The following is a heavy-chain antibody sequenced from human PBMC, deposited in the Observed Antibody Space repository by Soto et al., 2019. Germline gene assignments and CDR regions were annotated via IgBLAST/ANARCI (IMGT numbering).Heavy chain of an antibody. CDR1: GGSISTSSYY. J-gene: IGHJ4*02. Sequence: SETLSLTCTVSGGSISTSSYYXGWIRQPPGKGLEWIGSIYYSGSTYYNPSLKSRVTINPDTSKNQFSLQLNSVNPEDTAVYYCARESARQQLAYYFDYWGQGTLVTVSS. D-gene: IGHD6-13*01. CDR2: IYYSGST. V-gene: IGHV4-39*02. CDR3: ARESARQQLAYYFDY.